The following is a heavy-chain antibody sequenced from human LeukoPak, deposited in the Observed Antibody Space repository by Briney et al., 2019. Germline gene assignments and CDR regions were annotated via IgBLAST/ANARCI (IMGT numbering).Heavy chain of an antibody. CDR1: GFTFSSST. V-gene: IGHV1-58*02. CDR2: IVVGCGNT. J-gene: IGHJ3*02. D-gene: IGHD3-22*01. CDR3: AADGPADLVDGSEDPPRDAFEI. Sequence: SVKVSCKSSGFTFSSSTMQWVRQARGQRLEWIGWIVVGCGNTNYAQKFQERVTISRDMSTSTAYMELSSLTSEDTAVFYCAADGPADLVDGSEDPPRDAFEIWGQGTMVTVSS.